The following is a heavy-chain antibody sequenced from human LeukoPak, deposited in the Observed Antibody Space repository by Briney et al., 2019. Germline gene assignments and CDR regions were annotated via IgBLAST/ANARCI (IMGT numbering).Heavy chain of an antibody. V-gene: IGHV4-34*01. Sequence: SETLSLTCAVYGESFSGFYWSWIRQSPGKGPEWIGEITDGGSTNYSPSLKSRVTLAVDTSKNQFSLKLNSMTAADTAVYYCARRPRNSGNHGGPSSLDFWGQGTRVVVSS. CDR3: ARRPRNSGNHGGPSSLDF. D-gene: IGHD1-26*01. CDR2: ITDGGST. J-gene: IGHJ4*02. CDR1: GESFSGFY.